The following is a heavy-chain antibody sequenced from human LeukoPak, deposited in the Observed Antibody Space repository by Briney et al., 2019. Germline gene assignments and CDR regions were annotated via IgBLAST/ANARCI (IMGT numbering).Heavy chain of an antibody. CDR1: GFTVSSNY. D-gene: IGHD1-26*01. V-gene: IGHV3-53*01. CDR2: IYGGGNI. Sequence: GGSLRLSCAASGFTVSSNYMNWVRQAPGKGLEWVSVIYGGGNIYYADSVRGRFTISRDNSKNTLYVQMNSLRDEDTALYYCAKDQRWESPHYPDSWGQGTLVTVSS. J-gene: IGHJ4*02. CDR3: AKDQRWESPHYPDS.